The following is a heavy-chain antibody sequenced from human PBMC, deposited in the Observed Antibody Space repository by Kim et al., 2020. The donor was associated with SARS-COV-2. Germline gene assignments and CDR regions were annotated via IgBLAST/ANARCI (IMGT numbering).Heavy chain of an antibody. Sequence: GGSLRPSCAASGFTFSNAGMSWVRQAPGKGLEWVGRIKSKTDGGTTDYAAPVKGRFTISRDDSKNTLYLQMNSLKTEDTAVYYCTTLLRYFDWLAVKYYYYGMDVWGQGTTVTVSS. CDR3: TTLLRYFDWLAVKYYYYGMDV. CDR1: GFTFSNAG. J-gene: IGHJ6*02. D-gene: IGHD3-9*01. V-gene: IGHV3-15*01. CDR2: IKSKTDGGTT.